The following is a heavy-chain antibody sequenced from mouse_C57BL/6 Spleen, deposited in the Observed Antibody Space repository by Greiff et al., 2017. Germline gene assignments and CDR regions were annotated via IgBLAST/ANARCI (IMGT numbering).Heavy chain of an antibody. J-gene: IGHJ3*01. Sequence: DVQLVESGGGLVQPKGSLKLSCAASGFSFNTYAMNWVRQAPGKGLEWVARIRSKSNNYATYYADSVKDRFTISRDDSESMLYLQMNNLKTEDTAMYYGVRLDYYYGSPWFAYWGQGTLVTVSA. CDR1: GFSFNTYA. V-gene: IGHV10-1*01. CDR2: IRSKSNNYAT. CDR3: VRLDYYYGSPWFAY. D-gene: IGHD1-1*01.